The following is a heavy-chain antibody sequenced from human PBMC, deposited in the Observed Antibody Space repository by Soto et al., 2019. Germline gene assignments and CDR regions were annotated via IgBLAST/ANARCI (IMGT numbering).Heavy chain of an antibody. CDR1: GYRFTNYW. V-gene: IGHV5-51*01. CDR3: ARQDDSGYERYNWFDS. J-gene: IGHJ5*01. D-gene: IGHD5-12*01. CDR2: IYPGNSDT. Sequence: PGESLKISCKGSGYRFTNYWIGWVRQMPGKGLEWMGIIYPGNSDTRYSPSFQGQVIISADKSISTAYLQWSSLKASDTAMYYCARQDDSGYERYNWFDSWGPGTLVTVSS.